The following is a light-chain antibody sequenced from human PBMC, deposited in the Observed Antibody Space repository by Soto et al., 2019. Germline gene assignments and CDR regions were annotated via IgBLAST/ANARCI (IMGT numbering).Light chain of an antibody. V-gene: IGKV1-39*01. CDR3: QQSFSIPRT. CDR2: SAS. CDR1: QNVWTY. Sequence: DIQMTQSPSSLSASVGDRVSVTCRASQNVWTYLNWYQQKPGKAPRLLIHSASDLESGVPSRFSGTGSGSDFTLTISSLQPEYFATYYCQQSFSIPRTFGQGTKLEI. J-gene: IGKJ2*01.